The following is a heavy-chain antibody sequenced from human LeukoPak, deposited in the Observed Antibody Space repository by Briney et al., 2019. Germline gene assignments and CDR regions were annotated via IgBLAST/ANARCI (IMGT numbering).Heavy chain of an antibody. J-gene: IGHJ3*02. CDR1: GFIFSDYY. V-gene: IGHV3-11*01. D-gene: IGHD3-22*01. Sequence: GGSLRLSCAASGFIFSDYYMGWIRQAPGKGLEWVSYITSNGSPIYYADPVKGRFTMSRDNAKKSLFLQMNSLRAEDTAVHYCARAKYDTSGYYYSGFDIWGQGTMVTVSS. CDR2: ITSNGSPI. CDR3: ARAKYDTSGYYYSGFDI.